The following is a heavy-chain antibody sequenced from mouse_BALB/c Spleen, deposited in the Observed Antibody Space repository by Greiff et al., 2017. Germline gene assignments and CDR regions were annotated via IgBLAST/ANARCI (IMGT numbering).Heavy chain of an antibody. D-gene: IGHD1-1*01. V-gene: IGHV3-8*02. Sequence: EVKLVESGPSLVKPSQTLSLTCSVTGDSITSGYWYWIRKFPGNKLEYMGYISYSGSTYYNPSLNSRISITRDTSKNQYYLQLNSVTTEDTATYYCAYGSSYVGAMDYWGQGTSVTVSS. CDR3: AYGSSYVGAMDY. J-gene: IGHJ4*01. CDR1: GDSITSGY. CDR2: ISYSGST.